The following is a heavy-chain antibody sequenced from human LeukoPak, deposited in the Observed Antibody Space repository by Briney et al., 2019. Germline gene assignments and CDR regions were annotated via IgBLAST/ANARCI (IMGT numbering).Heavy chain of an antibody. CDR1: GFTFSGYW. CDR3: TRDHITSWQIDF. Sequence: PGGSLRLSCAASGFTFSGYWMTWVRQAPGKGLEWVANIKEDGGEGYYVDSVRGRFTISRDNSKNTVSLQMNSLRVEDTAVYYCTRDHITSWQIDFWGQGTMVTVSS. D-gene: IGHD2-2*01. V-gene: IGHV3-7*03. CDR2: IKEDGGEG. J-gene: IGHJ4*02.